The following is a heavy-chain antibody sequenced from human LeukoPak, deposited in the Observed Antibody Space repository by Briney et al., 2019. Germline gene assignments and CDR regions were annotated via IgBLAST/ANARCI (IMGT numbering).Heavy chain of an antibody. CDR3: ARRKYDSSGRNWFDP. D-gene: IGHD3-22*01. V-gene: IGHV4-59*08. CDR2: IYYSGST. Sequence: PSETLSLTCTVSGGSISSYYWSWIRQPPGKGLEWIGYIYYSGSTNYNPSLKSRVTISVDTSKNQFSLKLSSVTAADTAVYYCARRKYDSSGRNWFDPWGQGTLVTVSS. CDR1: GGSISSYY. J-gene: IGHJ5*02.